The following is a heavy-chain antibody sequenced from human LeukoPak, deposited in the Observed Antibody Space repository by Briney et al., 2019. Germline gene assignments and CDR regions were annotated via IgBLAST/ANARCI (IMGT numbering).Heavy chain of an antibody. V-gene: IGHV1-69*13. Sequence: SVKVSCKASGGTFSSHVIIRVRQAPGQGLEWMRGIIPIFGTAYYAQNFQGRVTVTADESTSTAYMELSSLRSEDTAVYYCARVFPPINGYDSGSYSFLGSLDPWGQGTLVTVSS. CDR1: GGTFSSHV. CDR3: ARVFPPINGYDSGSYSFLGSLDP. CDR2: IIPIFGTA. J-gene: IGHJ5*02. D-gene: IGHD3-10*01.